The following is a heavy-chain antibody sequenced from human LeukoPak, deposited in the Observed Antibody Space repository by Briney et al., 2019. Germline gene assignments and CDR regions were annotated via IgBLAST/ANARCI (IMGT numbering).Heavy chain of an antibody. D-gene: IGHD5-24*01. Sequence: GGSLGLSCAASGFTFSDYYMSWTRQAPGKGLEWVSYISSSGSTIYYADSVKGRFTISRDNAKNSLYLQMNSLRAEDTAVYYCASWVATTGPFDYWGQGNLVTVSS. J-gene: IGHJ4*02. CDR3: ASWVATTGPFDY. CDR1: GFTFSDYY. V-gene: IGHV3-11*01. CDR2: ISSSGSTI.